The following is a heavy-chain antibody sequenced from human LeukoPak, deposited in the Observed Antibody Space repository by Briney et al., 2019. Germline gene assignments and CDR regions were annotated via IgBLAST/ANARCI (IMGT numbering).Heavy chain of an antibody. J-gene: IGHJ6*03. V-gene: IGHV1-46*01. CDR1: GYTFTSHY. Sequence: ASVKVSCKASGYTFTSHYMHGVRQAPGQGLEWMGIINPSGGSTSYAQKFQGRVTMTRDMSTSTVYMELSSLRSEDTAVYYCARGNEWEQHYYYYYYMDVWGKGTTVTVSS. CDR3: ARGNEWEQHYYYYYYMDV. CDR2: INPSGGST. D-gene: IGHD1-26*01.